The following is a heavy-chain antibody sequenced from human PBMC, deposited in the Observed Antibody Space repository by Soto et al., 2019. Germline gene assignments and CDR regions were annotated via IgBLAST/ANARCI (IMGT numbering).Heavy chain of an antibody. Sequence: SETLSLTCAVSGGSISSGGYSWSWIRQPPGKGLEGIGYIYHSGSTYYNPSLKSRVTISVDRSKNQFSLKLSSVTAADTAVYYCARGADYYDSSGYLDYWGQGTLVTVSS. CDR1: GGSISSGGYS. CDR3: ARGADYYDSSGYLDY. CDR2: IYHSGST. D-gene: IGHD3-22*01. J-gene: IGHJ4*02. V-gene: IGHV4-30-2*01.